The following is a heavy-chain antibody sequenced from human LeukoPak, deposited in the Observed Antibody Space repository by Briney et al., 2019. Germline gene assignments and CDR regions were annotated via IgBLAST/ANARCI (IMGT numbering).Heavy chain of an antibody. J-gene: IGHJ3*02. CDR3: AREGSAFDI. CDR2: IFASGST. V-gene: IGHV4-61*02. Sequence: PSETLSLSCTVSGGSISSGSYYWSWIRQPAGKGLEWIGRIFASGSTKYNPSLKSRVTMSVEASKKQFSLKLSSVTAADTAVYYWAREGSAFDIWGQGTMVTVSS. CDR1: GGSISSGSYY.